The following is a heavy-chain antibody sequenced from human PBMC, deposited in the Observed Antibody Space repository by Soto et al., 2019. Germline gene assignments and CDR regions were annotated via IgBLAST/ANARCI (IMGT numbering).Heavy chain of an antibody. Sequence: GGSLRLSCAASGLTFSGHWMTWVRQTPGEGLQWVAAIKPDGSETFYVDSVKGRFTISRDNARNSLFLQMSSLRADDTAVYYCARLQDPYSSGWLEVYWGQGTLVTVSS. CDR2: IKPDGSET. CDR3: ARLQDPYSSGWLEVY. CDR1: GLTFSGHW. J-gene: IGHJ4*02. D-gene: IGHD6-19*01. V-gene: IGHV3-7*03.